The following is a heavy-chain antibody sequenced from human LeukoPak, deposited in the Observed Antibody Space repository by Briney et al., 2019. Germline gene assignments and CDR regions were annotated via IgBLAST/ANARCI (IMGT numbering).Heavy chain of an antibody. CDR3: AREYYYDSSGQLGYFDY. V-gene: IGHV1-69*04. CDR2: IIPILGIA. D-gene: IGHD3-22*01. Sequence: ASVKVSRKASGGTFSSYAISWVRQAPGQGLEWMGRIIPILGIANYAQKFQGRVTITADKSTSTAYMELSSLRSEDTAVYYCAREYYYDSSGQLGYFDYWGQGTLVTVSS. J-gene: IGHJ4*02. CDR1: GGTFSSYA.